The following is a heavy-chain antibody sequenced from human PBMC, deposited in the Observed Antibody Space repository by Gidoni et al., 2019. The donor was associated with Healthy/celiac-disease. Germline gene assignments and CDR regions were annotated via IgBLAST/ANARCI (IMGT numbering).Heavy chain of an antibody. CDR1: GYTFTSYD. D-gene: IGHD3-22*01. Sequence: QVQLVQSGAEVKKPGASVKVSCKASGYTFTSYDITWVRQATGQGLEWMGWMKPDSGNTGYAQKFQGRVTMTRNTSISTAYIELSSLRSEDTAVYYCARYYYDSSGYYGYYYYYYMDVWGKGTTVTVSS. CDR2: MKPDSGNT. V-gene: IGHV1-8*01. CDR3: ARYYYDSSGYYGYYYYYYMDV. J-gene: IGHJ6*03.